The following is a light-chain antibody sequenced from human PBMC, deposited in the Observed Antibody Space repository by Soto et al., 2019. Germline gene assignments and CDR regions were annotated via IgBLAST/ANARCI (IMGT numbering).Light chain of an antibody. CDR2: GVS. CDR1: QTVSRY. V-gene: IGKV3-11*01. J-gene: IGKJ2*01. CDR3: QQRSNWGMYT. Sequence: EIVLTQSPATLSLSPGERATLSCRASQTVSRYLAWFQQKPGQAPRLLISGVSNRATGIPGRFSGSGSGTDFTLTISSQEPEDFAVYCCQQRSNWGMYTFGQGTKLEIK.